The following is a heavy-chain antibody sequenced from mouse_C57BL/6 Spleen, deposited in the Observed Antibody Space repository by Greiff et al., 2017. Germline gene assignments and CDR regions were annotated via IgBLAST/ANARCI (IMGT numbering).Heavy chain of an antibody. CDR3: ARDSSVYWCAY. V-gene: IGHV1-26*01. CDR1: GYTFTDYY. CDR2: INPNNGGT. D-gene: IGHD3-2*02. Sequence: EVQLLQSGPELVKPGASVKISCKASGYTFTDYYMNWVKQSHGKSLEWMGDINPNNGGTSYNQKFKGKTTLTVDKSSSTAYMEHSSLTSEDAAVFYCARDSSVYWCAYWGQGTLVTVSA. J-gene: IGHJ3*01.